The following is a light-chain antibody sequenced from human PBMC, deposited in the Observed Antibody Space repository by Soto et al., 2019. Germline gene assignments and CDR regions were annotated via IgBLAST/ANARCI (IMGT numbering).Light chain of an antibody. CDR3: QQYGSSQGT. V-gene: IGKV3-20*01. J-gene: IGKJ1*01. CDR1: QTVSSSY. Sequence: EIVRTQSTATLSVSPGEGLPISCLASQTVSSSYLAWYQQKPGQAPRLLLYGASSRATGIPDRCSGSGAGTDCTLNISRLEPEDFAVYYGQQYGSSQGTFGQGTKVEIK. CDR2: GAS.